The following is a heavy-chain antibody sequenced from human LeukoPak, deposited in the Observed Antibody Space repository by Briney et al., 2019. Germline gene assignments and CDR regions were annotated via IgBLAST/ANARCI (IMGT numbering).Heavy chain of an antibody. CDR2: ISYIGST. D-gene: IGHD4-17*01. Sequence: PSETLSLTCAVSDDSFSSHYWTWIRQPPGKGLEWIGYISYIGSTNYNPSLKSRVTISIDTSWNQFSLRLSSVTAADTAVYYCARDLVTVTKGFDIWGQGTMVSVSS. CDR3: ARDLVTVTKGFDI. V-gene: IGHV4-59*11. J-gene: IGHJ3*02. CDR1: DDSFSSHY.